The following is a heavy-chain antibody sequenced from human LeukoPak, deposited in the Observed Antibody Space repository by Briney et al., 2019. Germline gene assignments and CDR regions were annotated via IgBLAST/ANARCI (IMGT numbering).Heavy chain of an antibody. CDR1: GFTFSSYW. J-gene: IGHJ4*02. CDR2: INSDGSST. Sequence: GGSLRLSCAASGFTFSSYWMHWVLQAPGKGLVWVSRINSDGSSTSYADSVKGRFTISRDNAKNTLYLQMNSLRVEDTAVYYCAKGHVYYGSGGYRMDYWGQGTLVTVSS. CDR3: AKGHVYYGSGGYRMDY. D-gene: IGHD3-10*01. V-gene: IGHV3-74*01.